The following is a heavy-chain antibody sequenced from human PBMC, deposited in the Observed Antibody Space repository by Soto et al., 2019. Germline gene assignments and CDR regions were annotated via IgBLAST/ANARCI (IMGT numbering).Heavy chain of an antibody. CDR1: GFTFSSYW. D-gene: IGHD6-13*01. J-gene: IGHJ6*02. Sequence: GSLRLSCAASGFTFSSYWMSWVRQAPGKGLEWVANIKQDGSEKYYVDSVKGRFTISRDNAKNSLYLQMNSLRAEDTAVYYCARASSSWYGCYYYGMDVWGQGTTVTVS. CDR3: ARASSSWYGCYYYGMDV. CDR2: IKQDGSEK. V-gene: IGHV3-7*01.